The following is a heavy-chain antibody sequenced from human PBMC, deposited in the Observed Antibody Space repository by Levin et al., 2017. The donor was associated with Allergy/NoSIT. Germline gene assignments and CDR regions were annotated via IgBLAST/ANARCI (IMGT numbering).Heavy chain of an antibody. D-gene: IGHD2-15*01. J-gene: IGHJ3*02. CDR3: AKDPGGYCSGGSCYSGAFDI. Sequence: GESLKISCAASGFTFSSYAMSWVRQAPGKGLEWVSAISGSGGSTYYADSVKGRFTISRDNSKNTLYLQMNSLRAEDTAVYYCAKDPGGYCSGGSCYSGAFDIWGQGTMVTVSS. CDR2: ISGSGGST. CDR1: GFTFSSYA. V-gene: IGHV3-23*01.